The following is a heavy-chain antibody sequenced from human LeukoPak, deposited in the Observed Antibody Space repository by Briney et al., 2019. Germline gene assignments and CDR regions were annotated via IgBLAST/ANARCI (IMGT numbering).Heavy chain of an antibody. Sequence: GGSLRLSCAASGFTFSSYAMSWVRQAPGKGLEWVSAISGSGDSTHYADPVKGRFTISRDNSKNTVYLQMNSLRAEDTAVYYCANEGPSFDYWGQETLVTVSS. J-gene: IGHJ4*02. CDR1: GFTFSSYA. V-gene: IGHV3-23*01. CDR2: ISGSGDST. CDR3: ANEGPSFDY.